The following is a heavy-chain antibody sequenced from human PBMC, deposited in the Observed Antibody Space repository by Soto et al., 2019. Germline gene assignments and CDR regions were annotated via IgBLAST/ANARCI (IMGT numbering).Heavy chain of an antibody. Sequence: QVQLQESGPGLVKPSQTLSLTCTVSGGSISSGGYYWSWIRQHPGKGLEWIGYVYYSGSTYYNPSLKSRVTISVDTSKNQFSLKLSSVTAADTAVYYCARGLRLVITTNWFDPWGQGTLVTVSS. CDR3: ARGLRLVITTNWFDP. D-gene: IGHD3-9*01. CDR2: VYYSGST. V-gene: IGHV4-31*03. J-gene: IGHJ5*02. CDR1: GGSISSGGYY.